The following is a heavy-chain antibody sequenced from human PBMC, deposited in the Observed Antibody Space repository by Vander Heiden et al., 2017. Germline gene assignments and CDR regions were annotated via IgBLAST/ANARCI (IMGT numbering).Heavy chain of an antibody. J-gene: IGHJ6*02. D-gene: IGHD2-2*01. CDR3: TREIVVIPPWGGMDA. CDR1: GYTFISYA. Sequence: QVQLVQSGTEVKRPGASVNISCEASGYTFISYAIHWVRQAPGQGLEWMGWTNTDNGNTRYSQSFQGRVTITRDTSASTAYMELISLTSEDTAVYYCTREIVVIPPWGGMDAWGQGTTVIVSS. V-gene: IGHV1-3*04. CDR2: TNTDNGNT.